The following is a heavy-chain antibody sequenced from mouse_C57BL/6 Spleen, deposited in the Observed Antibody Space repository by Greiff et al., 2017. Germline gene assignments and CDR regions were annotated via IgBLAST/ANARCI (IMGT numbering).Heavy chain of an antibody. V-gene: IGHV1-26*01. D-gene: IGHD1-1*01. CDR2: INPNNGGT. CDR1: GYTFTDYY. Sequence: VQLQQSGPELVKPGASVKISCKASGYTFTDYYMNWVKQSHGKSLEWIGDINPNNGGTSYNQKFKGKATLTVDKSSSTAYMELRSLTSEDSAVYYCARGGSNVYYFDYWGQGTTLTVSS. J-gene: IGHJ2*01. CDR3: ARGGSNVYYFDY.